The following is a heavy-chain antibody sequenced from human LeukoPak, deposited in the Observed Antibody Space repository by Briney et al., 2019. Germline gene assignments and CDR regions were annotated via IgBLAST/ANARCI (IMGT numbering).Heavy chain of an antibody. CDR3: ARHAHYSGGSCVY. V-gene: IGHV3-7*01. D-gene: IGHD2-15*01. CDR2: IKQDGSEK. Sequence: GGSLRLSCAASGFTFSSYWMSWVRQAPGKGLEWVAYIKQDGSEKYYVDSVKGRFTISRDNAKNSLYLQMNSLRAEDTAVYYCARHAHYSGGSCVYWGQGTLVTVSS. CDR1: GFTFSSYW. J-gene: IGHJ4*02.